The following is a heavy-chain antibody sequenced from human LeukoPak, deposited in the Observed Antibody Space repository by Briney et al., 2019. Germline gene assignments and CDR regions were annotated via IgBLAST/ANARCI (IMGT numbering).Heavy chain of an antibody. CDR3: ARGCCSGGSCYSYYYYNYMDV. Sequence: SETLSLTCTVSGGSISSYYWSWIRQPPGKGLEWIGSISYSGSTYYNPSLKSRVTISVDTFKNQFSLKLSSVTAADTAVYYCARGCCSGGSCYSYYYYNYMDVWGKGTTVTVSS. J-gene: IGHJ6*03. D-gene: IGHD2-15*01. V-gene: IGHV4-59*12. CDR2: ISYSGST. CDR1: GGSISSYY.